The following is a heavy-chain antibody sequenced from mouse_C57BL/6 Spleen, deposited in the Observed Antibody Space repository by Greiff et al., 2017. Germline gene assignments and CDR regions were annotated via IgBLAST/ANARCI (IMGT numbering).Heavy chain of an antibody. CDR1: GYAFTNYL. J-gene: IGHJ2*01. V-gene: IGHV1-54*01. CDR3: AGGYYFDY. Sequence: VQLQQSGAELVRPGTSVTVSCKASGYAFTNYLIEWVKQRPGQGLEWIGVINPGSGGTNYNEKFKGKATLTADKSSSTAYMQLSSLTSEDSAVYFCAGGYYFDYWGQGTTLTVSS. CDR2: INPGSGGT.